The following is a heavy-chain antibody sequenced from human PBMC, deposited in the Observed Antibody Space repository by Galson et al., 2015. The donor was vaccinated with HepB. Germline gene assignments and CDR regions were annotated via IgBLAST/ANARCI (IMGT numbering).Heavy chain of an antibody. D-gene: IGHD3-3*01. J-gene: IGHJ2*01. Sequence: SVKVSCKASGGTFSSYAISWVRQAPGQGLEWMGGIIPIFGTANYAQKFQGRVTITADESTSTAYMELSSLRSEDTAVYYCAGSIREEGYDFWSGYYKDQNWYVDLWGRGTLVTVSS. V-gene: IGHV1-69*13. CDR2: IIPIFGTA. CDR1: GGTFSSYA. CDR3: AGSIREEGYDFWSGYYKDQNWYVDL.